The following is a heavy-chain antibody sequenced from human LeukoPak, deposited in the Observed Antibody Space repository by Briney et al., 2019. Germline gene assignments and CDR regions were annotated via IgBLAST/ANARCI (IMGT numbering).Heavy chain of an antibody. D-gene: IGHD5-12*01. V-gene: IGHV1-46*01. Sequence: ASVKVSCKASGYTFTSYYMHWVRQAPGQGLEWMGIINPSGGSTSYAQKFQGRVTMTRDTSTSTVYMELSSLRSEDTAVYYCARDLYSGYDRHPFDYWGQGTLVTVSS. CDR3: ARDLYSGYDRHPFDY. CDR1: GYTFTSYY. CDR2: INPSGGST. J-gene: IGHJ4*02.